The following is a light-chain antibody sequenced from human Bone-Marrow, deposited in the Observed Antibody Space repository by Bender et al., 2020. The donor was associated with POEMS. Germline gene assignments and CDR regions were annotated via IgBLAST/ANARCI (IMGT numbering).Light chain of an antibody. CDR3: CSYAGTSSWV. Sequence: QSALTQPASVSGSPGQSITISCTGTSSDVGTYNLVSWYQHHPGKAPKVMIYEGYKRPSGVSNRFSGSKSGNTASLTISGLLPEDGADYYCCSYAGTSSWVFGGGTKLTVL. CDR1: SSDVGTYNL. J-gene: IGLJ3*02. CDR2: EGY. V-gene: IGLV2-23*01.